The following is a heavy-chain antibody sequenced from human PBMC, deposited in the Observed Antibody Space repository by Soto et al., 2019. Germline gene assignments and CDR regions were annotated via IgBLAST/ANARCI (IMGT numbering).Heavy chain of an antibody. V-gene: IGHV3-23*01. CDR1: GFNFSGYA. CDR2: IRGSGAGT. CDR3: AKEYRIAVTDMGPIFDY. Sequence: PGGSLRLSCGASGFNFSGYAMSWVRQDPGKGLEWVSAIRGSGAGTYYADSVKGRFTISRDNSKNTLYLQMDSLRAEDTAVYYYAKEYRIAVTDMGPIFDYWGQGTLVTVSS. J-gene: IGHJ4*02. D-gene: IGHD6-19*01.